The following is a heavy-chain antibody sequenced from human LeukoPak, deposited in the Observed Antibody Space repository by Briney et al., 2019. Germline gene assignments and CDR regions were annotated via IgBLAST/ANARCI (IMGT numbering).Heavy chain of an antibody. CDR3: AKAACANIAGRPNVYIWFDP. D-gene: IGHD2-8*01. J-gene: IGHJ5*02. Sequence: PRGCLRLSFAVPGFTFRSPAIGSVPRTPGRGQGRVSSIRGTGRGGSTYYAQSVKGRFTISRDNAKISLYLQMNSLRAEDTAVYYCAKAACANIAGRPNVYIWFDPWGQGTLVTVSS. V-gene: IGHV3-23*01. CDR2: IRGTGRGGST. CDR1: GFTFRSPA.